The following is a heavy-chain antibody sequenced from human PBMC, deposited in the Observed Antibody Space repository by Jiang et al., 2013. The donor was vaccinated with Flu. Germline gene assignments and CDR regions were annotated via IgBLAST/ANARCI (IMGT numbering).Heavy chain of an antibody. V-gene: IGHV4-59*01. J-gene: IGHJ2*01. CDR3: ARSYCGGDCRRVMNPPWYFDL. D-gene: IGHD2-21*02. CDR2: IYYSGNT. CDR1: GGSITSYY. Sequence: GPGLVKPSETLSVTCTVSGGSITSYYWTWIRQPPGKGLEWVGYIYYSGNTNYNPSLKSRVTISADTSKNQFSLKLSSVTAADTAVYYCARSYCGGDCRRVMNPPWYFDLWGRGTMVTVSS.